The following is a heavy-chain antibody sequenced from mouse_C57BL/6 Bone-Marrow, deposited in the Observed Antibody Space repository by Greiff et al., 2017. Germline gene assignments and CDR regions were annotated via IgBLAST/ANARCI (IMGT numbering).Heavy chain of an antibody. J-gene: IGHJ1*03. CDR3: ARHVITTVVSWYFDV. CDR2: ISGGGGNT. CDR1: GFTFSSYT. V-gene: IGHV5-9*01. D-gene: IGHD1-1*01. Sequence: DVMLVESGGGLVKPGGSLKLSCAASGFTFSSYTMSWVRQTPEKRLEWVATISGGGGNTYYPDSVKGRFTISRDNAKNTLYLQMSSLRSEDTALYYCARHVITTVVSWYFDVWGTGTTVTVSS.